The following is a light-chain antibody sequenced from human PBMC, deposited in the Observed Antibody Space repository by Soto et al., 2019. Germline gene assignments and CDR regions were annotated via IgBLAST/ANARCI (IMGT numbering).Light chain of an antibody. CDR3: QQSFSIPFT. CDR1: QSIGKY. J-gene: IGKJ3*01. V-gene: IGKV1-39*01. CDR2: DAS. Sequence: SHLTAFTCSLCASVGGRVTISCRASQSIGKYLNWYQQQPGKVPKLLIYDASYLQSGVPSRFSGSESGTDFTLNISDLRPEDFATYYCQQSFSIPFTFGPGTKVDIK.